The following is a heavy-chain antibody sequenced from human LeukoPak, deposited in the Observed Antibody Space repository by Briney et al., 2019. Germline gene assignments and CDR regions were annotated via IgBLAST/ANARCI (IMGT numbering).Heavy chain of an antibody. D-gene: IGHD5-18*01. J-gene: IGHJ4*02. V-gene: IGHV4-61*01. CDR3: ARSGGYSYGYSFDY. CDR1: GGSVSSGSYY. Sequence: SETLSLTCTVSGGSVSSGSYYWSWIRQPPGKGLEWIGYIYYSGDTNSNPSLKSRVTISVDTSKNQFSLNLSSVTAADTAVYYCARSGGYSYGYSFDYWGQGTLVTVST. CDR2: IYYSGDT.